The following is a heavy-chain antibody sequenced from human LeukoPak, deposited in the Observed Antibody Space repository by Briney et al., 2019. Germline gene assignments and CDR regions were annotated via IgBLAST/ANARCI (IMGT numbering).Heavy chain of an antibody. CDR3: ARDPERGSYFDY. CDR2: MNQDGSER. V-gene: IGHV3-7*01. Sequence: GGSLRLSCAASGFTFNKYWLTWVRQAPGKGLEWVASMNQDGSERYYVDSSRGRFTISRDNAKNSLSLQMNSLRAEDTAVYYCARDPERGSYFDYWGQGTPVTVSS. J-gene: IGHJ4*02. CDR1: GFTFNKYW. D-gene: IGHD1-26*01.